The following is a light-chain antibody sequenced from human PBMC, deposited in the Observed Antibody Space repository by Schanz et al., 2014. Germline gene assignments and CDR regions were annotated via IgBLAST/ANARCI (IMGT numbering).Light chain of an antibody. CDR2: GAS. CDR1: QSVSSN. Sequence: EVVMTQSPATLSVSPGERATLSCRASQSVSSNLAWYQQKPGQAPRLLIYGASSRATGIPDRFSGSGSGTDFTLTISRLEPEDFAVYYCQQRKKWPITFGQGTRLEIK. CDR3: QQRKKWPIT. V-gene: IGKV3D-15*01. J-gene: IGKJ5*01.